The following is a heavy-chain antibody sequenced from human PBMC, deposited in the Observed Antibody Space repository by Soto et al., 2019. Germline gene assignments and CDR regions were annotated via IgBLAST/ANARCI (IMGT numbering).Heavy chain of an antibody. CDR3: ARDLRGSPDY. V-gene: IGHV3-74*01. J-gene: IGHJ4*02. CDR2: INPDGSTT. CDR1: GFTFGPFW. Sequence: GGSLRLSCAASGFTFGPFWMHWVRQAPGKGLVWVSLINPDGSTTSYADSVKGRFTISRDNAKNTVYLQMNSLGVDDTAVYYCARDLRGSPDYWGQGTLVTVSS. D-gene: IGHD1-26*01.